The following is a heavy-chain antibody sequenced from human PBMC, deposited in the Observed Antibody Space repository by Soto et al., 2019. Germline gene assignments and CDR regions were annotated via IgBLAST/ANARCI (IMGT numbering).Heavy chain of an antibody. D-gene: IGHD6-19*01. CDR2: INPSGST. J-gene: IGHJ5*02. V-gene: IGHV4-34*01. Sequence: QVQLQQWGAGLLKPSETLSLTCAVYGGSFSGYYWSWIRQPPGKGLEWIGEINPSGSTNYNPSLKSRVTISVDTSKNQFSLKLSSVTAADTAVYYCARGPTGYSSGWYWVWWFDPWGQGTLVTVSS. CDR3: ARGPTGYSSGWYWVWWFDP. CDR1: GGSFSGYY.